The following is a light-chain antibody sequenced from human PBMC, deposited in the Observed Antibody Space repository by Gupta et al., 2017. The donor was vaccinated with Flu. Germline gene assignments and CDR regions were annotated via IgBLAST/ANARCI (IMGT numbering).Light chain of an antibody. J-gene: IGKJ5*01. CDR2: DAS. V-gene: IGKV3-11*01. Sequence: ETVLTQSPATLSLSPGERATLPCSASQSVGHFLAWYQQKPGQAPRLLIYDASNRATGAPARFSGSGSGTDFTLTISSLEPEDFAVYYCQQRYDWPPITFGQGTRLEIK. CDR1: QSVGHF. CDR3: QQRYDWPPIT.